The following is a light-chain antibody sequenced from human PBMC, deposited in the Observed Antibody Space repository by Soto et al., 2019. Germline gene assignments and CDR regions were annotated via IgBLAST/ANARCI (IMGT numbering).Light chain of an antibody. CDR3: QQYYSTPRT. CDR1: QSLLDSSNNKDY. Sequence: DLVMTQSPDSLAVSLGERATLNCKSNQSLLDSSNNKDYLTWYQQKPGQPPKLIIYWASTREFGVPDRFSGSGSGTDFTLTISSLQAEDVAVYYCQQYYSTPRTFGHGTKVEIK. V-gene: IGKV4-1*01. J-gene: IGKJ1*01. CDR2: WAS.